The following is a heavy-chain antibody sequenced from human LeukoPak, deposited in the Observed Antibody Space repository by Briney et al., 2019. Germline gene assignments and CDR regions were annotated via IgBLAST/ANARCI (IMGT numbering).Heavy chain of an antibody. CDR2: TRYDGSNK. D-gene: IGHD2-2*01. V-gene: IGHV3-30*02. Sequence: PGGSLRLSCAASGFTFSSYGMHWVRQAPGKGLEWVAFTRYDGSNKYYADSVKGRFTISRDNSKNTLYLQMNNLRAEDTAVYYCAKESGHCSSTSCYLFWFDPWGQGTLVTVSS. J-gene: IGHJ5*02. CDR1: GFTFSSYG. CDR3: AKESGHCSSTSCYLFWFDP.